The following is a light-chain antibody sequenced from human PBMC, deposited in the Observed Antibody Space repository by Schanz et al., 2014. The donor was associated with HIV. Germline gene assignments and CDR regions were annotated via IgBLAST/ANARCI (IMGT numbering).Light chain of an antibody. J-gene: IGKJ4*01. V-gene: IGKV3D-20*02. CDR3: QQRSSWPRLT. Sequence: EIVLTQSPGTLSLSPGERATLSCRASQSVSSRHLAWYQQKPGQAPRLLIYDAFNRATGIPARFSGSGSGTDFTLTISSLEPEDFAIYYCQQRSSWPRLTFGGGTKVEIK. CDR1: QSVSSRH. CDR2: DAF.